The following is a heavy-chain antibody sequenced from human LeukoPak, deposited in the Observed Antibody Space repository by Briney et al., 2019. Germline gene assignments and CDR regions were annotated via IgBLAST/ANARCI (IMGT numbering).Heavy chain of an antibody. V-gene: IGHV4-39*02. CDR3: ARGPPFSGRVDY. CDR2: IYYSGST. J-gene: IGHJ4*02. CDR1: GGSISGSSYY. D-gene: IGHD2-15*01. Sequence: SETLSLTCAVSGGSISGSSYYWGWIRQPPGKGLEWIGSIYYSGSTYYNPSLKSRVTISVDTSKNQFSLKLNSVTATDTAVYYCARGPPFSGRVDYWGQGTLVTVSS.